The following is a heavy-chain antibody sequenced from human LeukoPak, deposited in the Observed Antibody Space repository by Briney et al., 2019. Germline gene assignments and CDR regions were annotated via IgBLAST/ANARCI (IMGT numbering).Heavy chain of an antibody. CDR3: ARGWLRINWYFDL. CDR2: INWNGGGT. D-gene: IGHD5-12*01. J-gene: IGHJ2*01. Sequence: GGSLRLSCAASGFTFDDCGMSWVRQAPGKGLEWVSGINWNGGGTGYADSVKGRFTTSRDNAKNSLYLQMNSLRAEDTAFYYCARGWLRINWYFDLWGRGTLVTVSS. CDR1: GFTFDDCG. V-gene: IGHV3-20*04.